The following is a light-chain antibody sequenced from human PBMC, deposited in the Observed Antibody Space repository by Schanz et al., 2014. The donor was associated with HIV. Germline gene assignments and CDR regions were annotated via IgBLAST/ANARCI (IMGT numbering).Light chain of an antibody. V-gene: IGLV2-8*01. Sequence: QSALTQPPSASGSPGQSVTISCTGTTSDIGNHDFVSWYQQHPGKAPKLMIYDVTKRPSGVPARFSGSKSGNTASLTVSGLQAEDEADYYCSSKATGGRAPFVFGGGTKLTVL. CDR1: TSDIGNHDF. CDR3: SSKATGGRAPFV. J-gene: IGLJ1*01. CDR2: DVT.